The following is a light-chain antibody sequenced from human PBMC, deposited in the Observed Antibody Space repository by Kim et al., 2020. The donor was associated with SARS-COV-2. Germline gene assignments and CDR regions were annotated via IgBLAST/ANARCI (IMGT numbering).Light chain of an antibody. CDR3: LLSYSDSRV. Sequence: EKVTHNCGYSNGPVTSGHMPYWVQQKPGQATRTLIYDTGNRQAWKPARFSGSLRGGKAALTLSAAQPEDEADYYCLLSYSDSRVFGGGTQLTVL. J-gene: IGLJ2*01. CDR1: NGPVTSGHM. CDR2: DTG. V-gene: IGLV7-46*01.